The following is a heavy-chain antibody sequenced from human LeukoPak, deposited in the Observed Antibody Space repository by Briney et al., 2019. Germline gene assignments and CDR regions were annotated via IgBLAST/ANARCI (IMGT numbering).Heavy chain of an antibody. CDR1: GFSFSDHW. CDR3: ARGGSWFDP. J-gene: IGHJ5*02. CDR2: IKVDGSEK. D-gene: IGHD3-10*01. Sequence: GGSLRLSCVASGFSFSDHWMSWVRQAPGQGLEWVAIIKVDGSEKYYVGSVTGRFTISRDNAKNSLYLQMNSLRTEDTAVYYCARGGSWFDPWGQGTLLMVSS. V-gene: IGHV3-7*03.